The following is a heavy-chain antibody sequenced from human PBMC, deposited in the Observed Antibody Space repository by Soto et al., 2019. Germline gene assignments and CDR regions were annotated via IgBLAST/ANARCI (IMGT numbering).Heavy chain of an antibody. V-gene: IGHV3-74*01. CDR3: AVAKFDH. CDR1: GFSFSSQW. J-gene: IGHJ4*02. Sequence: GGSLRLSCAASGFSFSSQWMYWVRQSPGKGPVWVSYINNDGSRIGYADSVKGRFTISRDNAKNTLYLQMNNLRAEDTAVYYCAVAKFDHWGQGSLVTVSS. CDR2: INNDGSRI.